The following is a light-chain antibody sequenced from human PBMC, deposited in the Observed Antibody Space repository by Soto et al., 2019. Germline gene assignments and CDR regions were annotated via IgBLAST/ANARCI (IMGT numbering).Light chain of an antibody. CDR1: QSVGSNY. Sequence: EIVLTQSPGTLSLSPGERATLSCRASQSVGSNYLAWYQQKPGQAPRLLIYGASSRATGIPDRFSGSGSGTDFSLIISRLEPEDFAVYYCQQYGSSPITFGQGTRLEIK. CDR2: GAS. J-gene: IGKJ5*01. CDR3: QQYGSSPIT. V-gene: IGKV3-20*01.